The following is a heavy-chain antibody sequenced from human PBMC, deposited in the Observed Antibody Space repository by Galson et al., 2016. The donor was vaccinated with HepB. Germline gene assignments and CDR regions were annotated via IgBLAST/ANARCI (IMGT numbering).Heavy chain of an antibody. CDR2: IDWGDNK. D-gene: IGHD3-10*01. V-gene: IGHV2-70*01. CDR1: GFSLSTSGMC. CDR3: ARTLYGSGSLNWFDP. J-gene: IGHJ5*02. Sequence: PALVKPTQTLTLTCTFSGFSLSTSGMCVSWIRQPPGKALEWLALIDWGDNKFYSTSLKTRLTISKDTSKNQVVLTMTNMDPVDTGTYYCARTLYGSGSLNWFDPWGQGTLVTVSS.